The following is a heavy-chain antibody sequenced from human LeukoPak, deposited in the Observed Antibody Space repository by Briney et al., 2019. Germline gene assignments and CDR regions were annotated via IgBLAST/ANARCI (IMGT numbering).Heavy chain of an antibody. CDR3: ARQGFYDFHFDT. V-gene: IGHV4-34*01. J-gene: IGHJ4*02. CDR1: GGSFSGYY. Sequence: SETLSLTCAVYGGSFSGYYWSWIRQPPGKGLEWIGEINHSGSTNYNPSLKSRVTISVDTSKNQFSLKLSSVTAADTAVYYCARQGFYDFHFDTWGQGTLVTVSS. D-gene: IGHD3-3*01. CDR2: INHSGST.